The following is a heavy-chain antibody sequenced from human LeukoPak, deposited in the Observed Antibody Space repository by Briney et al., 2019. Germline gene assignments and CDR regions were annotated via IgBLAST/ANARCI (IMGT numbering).Heavy chain of an antibody. D-gene: IGHD1-26*01. J-gene: IGHJ6*03. CDR3: ARIGRSRIYYYYMDV. Sequence: SETLSLTCAVYGGSFNGYYWSWIRQPPGKGLEWIGEINHSGSTNYNPSLKSRVTISVDTSKNQFSLKLSSVTAADTAVYYCARIGRSRIYYYYMDVWGKGTTVTVSS. V-gene: IGHV4-34*01. CDR2: INHSGST. CDR1: GGSFNGYY.